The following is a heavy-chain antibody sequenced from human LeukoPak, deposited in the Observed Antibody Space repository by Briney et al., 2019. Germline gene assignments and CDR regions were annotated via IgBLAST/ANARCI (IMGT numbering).Heavy chain of an antibody. D-gene: IGHD6-13*01. CDR3: ARSPGYSSINNWFDP. CDR2: IYPGDSDT. J-gene: IGHJ5*02. Sequence: GESLKISCKGSGYSFTSYWIGWVRQMPGKGLEWMGIIYPGDSDTRYSPSFQGQVTISADKSISTAYLQWSSLKASDTATYYCARSPGYSSINNWFDPWGQGTLVTVSS. CDR1: GYSFTSYW. V-gene: IGHV5-51*01.